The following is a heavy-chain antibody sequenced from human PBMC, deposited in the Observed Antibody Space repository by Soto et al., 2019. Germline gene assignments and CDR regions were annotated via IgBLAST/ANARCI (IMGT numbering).Heavy chain of an antibody. CDR2: LYYGGST. D-gene: IGHD3-16*01. CDR3: ARLEMGELRIDY. J-gene: IGHJ4*02. V-gene: IGHV4-39*01. CDR1: GDSVATGDHY. Sequence: QLRLQESGPGLVRPSETLSLTCSVSGDSVATGDHYWAWIRQPPGKGLEWIGSLYYGGSTHYSPSLKSPVTISADASKNQLSLEVTSVTAADRGLYFGARLEMGELRIDYWGQGMLVAVSS.